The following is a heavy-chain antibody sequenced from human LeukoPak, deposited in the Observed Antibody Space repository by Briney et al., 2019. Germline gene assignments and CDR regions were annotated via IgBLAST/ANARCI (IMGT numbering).Heavy chain of an antibody. D-gene: IGHD4-17*01. CDR2: IIPIFGTA. J-gene: IGHJ4*02. Sequence: SVKVSCKASGGTFSSYAISWVRQXPGQGXEWMGGIIPIFGTANYAQKFQGRVTITADESTSTAYMELSSLRSEDTAVYYCARVHGDYGFMTYYFDYWGQGTLVTVSS. V-gene: IGHV1-69*13. CDR1: GGTFSSYA. CDR3: ARVHGDYGFMTYYFDY.